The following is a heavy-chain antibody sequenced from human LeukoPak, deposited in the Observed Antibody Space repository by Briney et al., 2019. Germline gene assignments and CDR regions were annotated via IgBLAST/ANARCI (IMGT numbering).Heavy chain of an antibody. D-gene: IGHD3-22*01. V-gene: IGHV5-51*01. CDR3: ARLGGSYDSSGYYQARDAFDI. CDR2: INPDDSDT. J-gene: IGHJ3*02. Sequence: GEPLKISCKGSGFSFTDYWIGWVGQMPGKGLEWMGIINPDDSDTIYSPSFQGQVTISADKSISIAYLQWNRLKASDTAMYYCARLGGSYDSSGYYQARDAFDIWGQGTMVTVSS. CDR1: GFSFTDYW.